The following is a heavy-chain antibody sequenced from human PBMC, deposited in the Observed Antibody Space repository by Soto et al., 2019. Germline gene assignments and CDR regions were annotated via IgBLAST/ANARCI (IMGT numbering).Heavy chain of an antibody. CDR2: IWYDGSNK. CDR3: ARGSRYIWGSYRYTGAFDI. V-gene: IGHV3-33*01. D-gene: IGHD3-16*02. Sequence: GGSLRLSCAASGFTFSSYGMHWVRQAPGKGLEWVAVIWYDGSNKYYADSVKGRFTISRDNSKNTLYLQMNSLRAEDMAVYYCARGSRYIWGSYRYTGAFDIWGQGTMVTVSS. CDR1: GFTFSSYG. J-gene: IGHJ3*02.